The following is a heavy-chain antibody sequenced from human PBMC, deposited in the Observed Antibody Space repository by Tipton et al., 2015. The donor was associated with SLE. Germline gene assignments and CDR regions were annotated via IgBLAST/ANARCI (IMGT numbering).Heavy chain of an antibody. CDR2: IYYSGST. CDR1: GGSISSYY. D-gene: IGHD3-22*01. Sequence: LRLSCTVSGGSISSYYWSWIRQPPGKGLEWIGYIYYSGSTNYNPSLKSRVTISVDTSKNQFSLKLSSVTAADTAVYYCASLGTYYYDSSGYSDYWGQGTLVTVSS. CDR3: ASLGTYYYDSSGYSDY. J-gene: IGHJ4*02. V-gene: IGHV4-59*12.